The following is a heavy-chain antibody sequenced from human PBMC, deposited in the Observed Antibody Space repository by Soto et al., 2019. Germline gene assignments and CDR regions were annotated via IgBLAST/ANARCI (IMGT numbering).Heavy chain of an antibody. CDR3: AKSEGLFSNYFDY. V-gene: IGHV3-23*01. D-gene: IGHD6-19*01. CDR2: MSAGGGST. J-gene: IGHJ4*02. CDR1: GFRFSSYA. Sequence: EVQLLESGGGLVQPGGSLRLSCAASGFRFSSYAMNWVSQAPGKGLEWVSGMSAGGGSTHYADSVKGRFTISRDNSNNTLCLQMNSLRAEDTAIYYCAKSEGLFSNYFDYWGQGTLVTVSS.